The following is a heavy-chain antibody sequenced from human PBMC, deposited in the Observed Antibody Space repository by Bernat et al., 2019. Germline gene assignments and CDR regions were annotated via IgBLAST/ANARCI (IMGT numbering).Heavy chain of an antibody. CDR3: ARDESLGSSWHLPDY. CDR1: GFTFSSYG. V-gene: IGHV3-33*01. Sequence: QVQLVESGGGVVQPGRSLRLSCAASGFTFSSYGMHWVRQAPGKGLEWVAVIWYDGSNKYYADSVKGRFTISRDNSKNTLYLQMNSLRAEDTAVYYCARDESLGSSWHLPDYWGQGTLVTVSS. CDR2: IWYDGSNK. D-gene: IGHD6-13*01. J-gene: IGHJ4*02.